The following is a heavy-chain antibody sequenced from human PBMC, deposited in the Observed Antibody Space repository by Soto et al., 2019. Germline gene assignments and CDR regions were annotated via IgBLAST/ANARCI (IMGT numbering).Heavy chain of an antibody. CDR3: ASSVHDRPVDY. D-gene: IGHD3-22*01. CDR2: ISSSNTYT. J-gene: IGHJ4*02. V-gene: IGHV3-11*06. CDR1: GFTFSDYS. Sequence: QVQLVESGGGLVKPGGSLRLSCAASGFTFSDYSMSWIRQAPGKGLEWVSYISSSNTYTNYADSVKGRFTISRDNAKNSLYLQINSLRAEDTAVYYCASSVHDRPVDYWGQGTLVTVSS.